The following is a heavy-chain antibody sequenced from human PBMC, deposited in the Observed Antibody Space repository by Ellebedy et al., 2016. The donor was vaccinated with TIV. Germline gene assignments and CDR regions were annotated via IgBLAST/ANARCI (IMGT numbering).Heavy chain of an antibody. CDR2: VTFDSIYI. J-gene: IGHJ4*02. V-gene: IGHV3-21*04. D-gene: IGHD4-17*01. Sequence: PGGSLRLSCAASGFMFNNYNMNWVRQAPGKGLEWVASVTFDSIYIYYTDSVKGRFTISRDNSKNTLYLQMNSLRAEDTAVYYCAKLPYGVPYFDYWGQGTLVTVSS. CDR1: GFMFNNYN. CDR3: AKLPYGVPYFDY.